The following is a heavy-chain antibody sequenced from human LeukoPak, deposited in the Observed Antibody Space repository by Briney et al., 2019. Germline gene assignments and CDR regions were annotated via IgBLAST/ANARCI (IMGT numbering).Heavy chain of an antibody. CDR1: VFAFSSYE. V-gene: IGHV3-48*03. J-gene: IGHJ6*02. D-gene: IGHD3-10*01. CDR3: GRREALEVNYYSYYYYGMDV. Sequence: GGSLRLSCAASVFAFSSYEMNWVRQAPGKGLEWVSYISSSGSTIYYADSVKGRFTISRDNAKNPLYLQMNSLRDEDTAVYYCGRREALEVNYYSYYYYGMDVWGQGTTVTVSS. CDR2: ISSSGSTI.